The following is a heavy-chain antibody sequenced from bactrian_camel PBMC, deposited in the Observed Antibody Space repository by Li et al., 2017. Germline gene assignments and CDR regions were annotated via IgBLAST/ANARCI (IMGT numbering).Heavy chain of an antibody. V-gene: IGHV3S53*01. CDR3: IKNSLDY. CDR1: GNTRNTHC. Sequence: VQLVESGGASVQTGGSLRLSCAFSGNTRNTHCMAWFRQAPGKEREGVAFVDGTGNTAVADSVKGRFTISRDNAKNTLYLQLNSLKTEDTAMYYCIKNSLDYWGQGTQVTVS. J-gene: IGHJ4*01. CDR2: VDGTGNT.